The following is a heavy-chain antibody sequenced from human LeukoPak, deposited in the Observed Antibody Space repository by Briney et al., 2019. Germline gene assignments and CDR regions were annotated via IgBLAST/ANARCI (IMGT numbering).Heavy chain of an antibody. Sequence: GSLKVSCEASGFTFSDYYMSWIRQAPGQGLEWVACISSNGSTIYYADAVKGRFTISRDNAKNSLYLQMNSLRAEDTAVYYCAGVDDCGGDCYSFVYWGQGTLVTVSS. V-gene: IGHV3-11*01. CDR1: GFTFSDYY. D-gene: IGHD2-21*02. CDR3: AGVDDCGGDCYSFVY. J-gene: IGHJ4*02. CDR2: ISSNGSTI.